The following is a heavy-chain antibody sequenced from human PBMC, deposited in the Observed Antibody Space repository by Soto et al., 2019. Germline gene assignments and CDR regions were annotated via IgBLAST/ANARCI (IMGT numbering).Heavy chain of an antibody. D-gene: IGHD3-16*01. CDR2: SSSSGGYT. J-gene: IGHJ6*02. CDR1: GFSVGDNY. CDR3: ARSSGRRHVFTFDYGLDV. Sequence: QVQLVESGGGLVEPGGSLRLSCAASGFSVGDNYMTWIRQAPGKGLECLSYSSSSGGYTNYADSVKDRFTISRDNAKNSLYLQMDSLRAEATAVYFCARSSGRRHVFTFDYGLDVWGQGTRVTVSS. V-gene: IGHV3-11*06.